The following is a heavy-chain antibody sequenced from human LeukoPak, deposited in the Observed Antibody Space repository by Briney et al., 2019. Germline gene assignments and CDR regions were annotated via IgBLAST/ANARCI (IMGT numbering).Heavy chain of an antibody. D-gene: IGHD4-17*01. CDR2: ISNDGSNK. Sequence: GRSLRLSCAASGFTFSSYTMDWVRQAPGKGLEWVAVISNDGSNKYYADSVKGRFTISRDNSKNTLYLQMNSLRLEDTAVYYCARDTDGDYEVYWGQRTLVTVSS. J-gene: IGHJ4*02. CDR3: ARDTDGDYEVY. V-gene: IGHV3-30-3*01. CDR1: GFTFSSYT.